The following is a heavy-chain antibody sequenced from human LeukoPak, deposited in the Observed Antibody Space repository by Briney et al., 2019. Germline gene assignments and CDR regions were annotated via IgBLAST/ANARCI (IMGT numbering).Heavy chain of an antibody. D-gene: IGHD6-6*01. Sequence: SETLSLPCAVYGGSFSGYYWSWIRQPPGKGLEWIGEINHSGSTNYNPSLKSRVAISVDTSKNQFSLKLSSVTAADTAVYYCATGSSSLYYYYGMDVWGQGTTVTVSS. J-gene: IGHJ6*02. CDR3: ATGSSSLYYYYGMDV. CDR2: INHSGST. V-gene: IGHV4-34*01. CDR1: GGSFSGYY.